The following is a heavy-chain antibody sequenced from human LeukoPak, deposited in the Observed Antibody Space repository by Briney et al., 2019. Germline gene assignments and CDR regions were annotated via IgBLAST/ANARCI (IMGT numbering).Heavy chain of an antibody. V-gene: IGHV1-69*02. Sequence: GASVKVSCKASGGTFSSYTISLVRQAPGQGLEWMGRIIPILGIANYAQKFQGRVTITADKSTSTAYMELSSLRSEDTAVYYCAFSLGATGAFDIWSQGTMVTVSS. CDR3: AFSLGATGAFDI. CDR1: GGTFSSYT. D-gene: IGHD1-26*01. CDR2: IIPILGIA. J-gene: IGHJ3*02.